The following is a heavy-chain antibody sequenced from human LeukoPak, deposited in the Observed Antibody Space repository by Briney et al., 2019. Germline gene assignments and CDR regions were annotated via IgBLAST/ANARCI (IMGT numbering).Heavy chain of an antibody. CDR1: GFTFSSYS. D-gene: IGHD1-20*01. J-gene: IGHJ4*02. V-gene: IGHV3-48*01. Sequence: GGSLRLSCAASGFTFSSYSMNWVRQAPGKGLEWVSYISSISSTIYYADSVKGRFTISRDHAKNSLYLQMNSMRAEDTAVYYCARDFNWNDGGEWGQGTLVTVSS. CDR3: ARDFNWNDGGE. CDR2: ISSISSTI.